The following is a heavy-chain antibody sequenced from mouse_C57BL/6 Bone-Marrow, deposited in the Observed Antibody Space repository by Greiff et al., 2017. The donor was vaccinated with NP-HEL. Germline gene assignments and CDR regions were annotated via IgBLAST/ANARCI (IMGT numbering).Heavy chain of an antibody. CDR3: TREESYDDYVYWYFDV. CDR1: GFTFSSYA. V-gene: IGHV5-9-1*02. D-gene: IGHD2-4*01. Sequence: EVKVVESGEGLVKPGGSLKLSCAASGFTFSSYAMSWVRQTPEKRLEWVAYISSGGDYIYYADTVKGRFPISRDHARNTLYLQMSSLKSDDTAMYYCTREESYDDYVYWYFDVWGTGTTVTVSS. CDR2: ISSGGDYI. J-gene: IGHJ1*03.